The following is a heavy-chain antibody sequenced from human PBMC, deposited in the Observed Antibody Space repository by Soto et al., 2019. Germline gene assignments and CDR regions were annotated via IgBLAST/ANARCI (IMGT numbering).Heavy chain of an antibody. D-gene: IGHD1-20*01. Sequence: QVQLQESGPGLVKPSQTLSLTCTVSGGSISSGGYYWSWIRQHPGKGLEWIGYIYYSGSTYYNPPPKSGVTISVDTSKTQFSLKRSSVPAADTAVYYCARVGGINWFAPWGQGPLVTVSS. CDR3: ARVGGINWFAP. J-gene: IGHJ5*02. V-gene: IGHV4-31*03. CDR2: IYYSGST. CDR1: GGSISSGGYY.